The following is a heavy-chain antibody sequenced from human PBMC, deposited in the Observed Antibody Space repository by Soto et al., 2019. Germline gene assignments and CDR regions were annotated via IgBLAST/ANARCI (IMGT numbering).Heavy chain of an antibody. CDR1: GFTFSSYS. D-gene: IGHD3-3*01. CDR2: ISSSSSYI. V-gene: IGHV3-21*01. J-gene: IGHJ6*02. CDR3: ARDPPRTLRFLEWFPGSGMDV. Sequence: TGGSLRLSCAASGFTFSSYSMNWVRQAPGKGLEWVSSISSSSSYIYYADSVKGRFTISRDNAKNSLYLQMNSLRAEDTAVYYCARDPPRTLRFLEWFPGSGMDVWGQGTTVTVSS.